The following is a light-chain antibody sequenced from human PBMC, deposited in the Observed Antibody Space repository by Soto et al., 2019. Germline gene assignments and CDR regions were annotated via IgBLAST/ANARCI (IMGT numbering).Light chain of an antibody. CDR1: QSVYTD. J-gene: IGKJ1*01. V-gene: IGKV3-15*01. CDR2: GAS. CDR3: KQYNNWPRT. Sequence: EIVMTQSSATLSVSPGDTATLSCRASQSVYTDLAWYQQKPGQAPRLLIYGASTRATGIPARFSASGSGTDFTLTISSLQSEDFAVYYCKQYNNWPRTFGQGTKVDIK.